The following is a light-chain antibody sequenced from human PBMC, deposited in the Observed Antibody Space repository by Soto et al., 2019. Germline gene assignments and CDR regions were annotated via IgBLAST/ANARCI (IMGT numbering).Light chain of an antibody. CDR2: GAS. Sequence: EIVLTQSPGTLSLSPGERATLSCRASQSVSSSYLAWYQQKTGQAPRPLIYGASSRATGIPDRFSGSGSATDFTLTISRLEPEDFAVYYCHQYVSSPLTFGGGTEVEIK. CDR1: QSVSSSY. CDR3: HQYVSSPLT. V-gene: IGKV3-20*01. J-gene: IGKJ4*01.